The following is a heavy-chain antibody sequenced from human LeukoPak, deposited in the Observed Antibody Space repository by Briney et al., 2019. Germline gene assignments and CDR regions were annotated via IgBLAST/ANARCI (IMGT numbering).Heavy chain of an antibody. CDR1: EFTFSSYW. V-gene: IGHV3-7*01. J-gene: IGHJ1*01. D-gene: IGHD3-22*01. CDR3: ATYSSLNAREFQY. Sequence: GGSLRLSCAAAEFTFSSYWLTWVRQAPGKGLEWVANINQDGSEKYYVDSVKGRFTISRDNAKNSLYLQMNSLRAEDTAVYYCATYSSLNAREFQYWGQGTLVTVSS. CDR2: INQDGSEK.